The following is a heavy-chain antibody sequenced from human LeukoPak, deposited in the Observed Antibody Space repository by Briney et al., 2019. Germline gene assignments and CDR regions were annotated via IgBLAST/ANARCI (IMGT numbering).Heavy chain of an antibody. CDR3: ARRWYYDYVWGTEFYYFDY. Sequence: SETLSLTCAVYGGSFSGYYWSWIRQPPGKGLEWIGEINRSGSTNYNPSLKSRVTISVDTSKNQFSLKLSSVTAADTAVYYCARRWYYDYVWGTEFYYFDYWGQGTLVTVSS. D-gene: IGHD3-16*01. V-gene: IGHV4-34*01. CDR2: INRSGST. CDR1: GGSFSGYY. J-gene: IGHJ4*02.